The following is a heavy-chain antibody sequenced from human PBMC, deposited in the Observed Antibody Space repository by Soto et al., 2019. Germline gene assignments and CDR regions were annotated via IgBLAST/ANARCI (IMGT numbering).Heavy chain of an antibody. J-gene: IGHJ4*02. D-gene: IGHD3-22*01. CDR1: GYSISSGYY. V-gene: IGHV4-38-2*01. CDR2: IYHGGST. Sequence: PSETLSLTCAVSGYSISSGYYWGWLRQPPGKGLEWIGSIYHGGSTYYNPSLKSRVTISVDRSKNQFSLKLSSVTAADTAVYYCASGSEGSWADGSSVFDYWGQGTLVTVSS. CDR3: ASGSEGSWADGSSVFDY.